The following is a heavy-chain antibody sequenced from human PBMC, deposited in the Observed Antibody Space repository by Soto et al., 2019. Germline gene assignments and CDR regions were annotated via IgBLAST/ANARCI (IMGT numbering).Heavy chain of an antibody. V-gene: IGHV1-18*01. Sequence: GASVKVSCKASGCTFTSYGISWVRQAPGQGLEWMGWISAYNGNTNYAQKLQGRVTMTTDTSTSTAYMELRSLRSDDTAVYYCARPTGFGELLYYMDVWGKGTTVTVSS. CDR2: ISAYNGNT. CDR3: ARPTGFGELLYYMDV. CDR1: GCTFTSYG. J-gene: IGHJ6*03. D-gene: IGHD3-10*01.